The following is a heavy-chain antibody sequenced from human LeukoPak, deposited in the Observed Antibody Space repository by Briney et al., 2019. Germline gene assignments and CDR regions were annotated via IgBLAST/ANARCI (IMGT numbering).Heavy chain of an antibody. CDR3: AKGQSKYYYDSSGYYYGHYFDY. J-gene: IGHJ4*02. CDR1: GFTFSSYA. D-gene: IGHD3-22*01. CDR2: ISGSGGST. V-gene: IGHV3-23*01. Sequence: GGSLRLSCAASGFTFSSYAMSWVRQAPGKGLEWVSTISGSGGSTYYADSMKGRFTISRDNSKNTLYLQMNSLRAEDTAVYYCAKGQSKYYYDSSGYYYGHYFDYWGQGTLVTVSS.